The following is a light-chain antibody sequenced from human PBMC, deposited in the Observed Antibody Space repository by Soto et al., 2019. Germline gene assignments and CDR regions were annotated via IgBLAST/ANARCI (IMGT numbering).Light chain of an antibody. V-gene: IGLV3-21*02. J-gene: IGLJ2*01. CDR1: NIGIKS. Sequence: SYVLTQPPSVSVAPGQTARITCGGNNIGIKSVHWYQQKPGQAPVLVVSDDSDRPSGIPARFSGSNSGSTAALTISRVEAEDEADYFCQVWDTDSDQAVFGGGTKLTVL. CDR3: QVWDTDSDQAV. CDR2: DDS.